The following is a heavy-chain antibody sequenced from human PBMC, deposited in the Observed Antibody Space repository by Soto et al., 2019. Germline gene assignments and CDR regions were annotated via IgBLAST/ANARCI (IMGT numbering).Heavy chain of an antibody. D-gene: IGHD1-1*01. CDR1: VYPVTTYG. V-gene: IGHV1-18*01. CDR3: ARGRYGDY. Sequence: ASVRVSCQASVYPVTTYGITCVRQAPGQGLESTGWISDHNGNINYAQKHPGRVTVTRDTSKSTAYMALRTLRYDDTAVYYCARGRYGDYWGQGALVTVSS. J-gene: IGHJ4*02. CDR2: ISDHNGNI.